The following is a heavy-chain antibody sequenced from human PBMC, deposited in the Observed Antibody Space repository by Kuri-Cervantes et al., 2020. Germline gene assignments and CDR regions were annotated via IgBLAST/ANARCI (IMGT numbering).Heavy chain of an antibody. J-gene: IGHJ6*03. CDR3: ARGVDIAAHGGGDYYYYMDV. V-gene: IGHV1-2*04. D-gene: IGHD6-13*01. CDR1: GYTFTGYY. Sequence: ASVKVSCKASGYTFTGYYMHWVRQAPGQGLEWMGWINPNSGGTNYAQKFQGWVTMTRDTSISTAYMELSSLRSEDTAVYYCARGVDIAAHGGGDYYYYMDVWGKGTTVTVSS. CDR2: INPNSGGT.